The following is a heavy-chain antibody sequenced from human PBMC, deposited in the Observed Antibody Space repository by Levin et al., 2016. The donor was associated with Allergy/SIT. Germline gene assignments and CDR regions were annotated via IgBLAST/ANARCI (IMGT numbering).Heavy chain of an antibody. D-gene: IGHD6-19*01. J-gene: IGHJ4*02. Sequence: LSLTCAASGFTFSSHAMHWVRQTPGKGLEWLAVMSYDGYDVYYADSVKGRFTISRDTSKNTLYLQMTRLRSEDTGIYYCAKDRAGGMAVAGTDYWGQGTLVTVSS. CDR1: GFTFSSHA. V-gene: IGHV3-30*18. CDR2: MSYDGYDV. CDR3: AKDRAGGMAVAGTDY.